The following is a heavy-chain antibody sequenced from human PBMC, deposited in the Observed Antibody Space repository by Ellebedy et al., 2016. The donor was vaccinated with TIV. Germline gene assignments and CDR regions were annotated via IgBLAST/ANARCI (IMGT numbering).Heavy chain of an antibody. V-gene: IGHV1-69*13. CDR3: ARGYGDEYYYGMDV. J-gene: IGHJ6*02. CDR1: GGTFSSYA. Sequence: SVKVSCXASGGTFSSYAISWVRQAPGQGLEWMGGIIPIFGTANYAQKFQGRVTITADESTSTAYMELSSLRSDDTAVYYCARGYGDEYYYGMDVWGQGTTVTVSS. CDR2: IIPIFGTA. D-gene: IGHD4-17*01.